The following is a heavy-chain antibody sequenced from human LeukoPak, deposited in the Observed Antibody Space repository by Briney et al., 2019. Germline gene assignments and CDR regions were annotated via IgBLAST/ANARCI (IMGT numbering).Heavy chain of an antibody. Sequence: GGSLRLSCAASGFTFSSYSMNWVRQAAGKWLGWVSSIISRSSYIYYQASVKGRFTISRDNAKNSLYLQMNSLRAEDTAVYYCARGTRAAAGTLFYWGQGTLVTVSS. CDR1: GFTFSSYS. CDR2: IISRSSYI. J-gene: IGHJ4*02. V-gene: IGHV3-21*01. D-gene: IGHD6-13*01. CDR3: ARGTRAAAGTLFY.